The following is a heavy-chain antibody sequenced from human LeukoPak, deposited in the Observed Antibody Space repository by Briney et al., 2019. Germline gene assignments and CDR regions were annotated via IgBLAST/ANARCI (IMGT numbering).Heavy chain of an antibody. Sequence: GGSLRLSCAAFGFTFSSYSMNWVRQAPGKGLEWVSYISSSGIINYADSVKGRFTISRDNAKNSLYLQMNSLRAEDTAVYYCAKGVSAYDFWSGRLFAYWGQGALVTVSS. D-gene: IGHD3-3*01. J-gene: IGHJ4*02. CDR1: GFTFSSYS. CDR3: AKGVSAYDFWSGRLFAY. V-gene: IGHV3-48*04. CDR2: ISSSGII.